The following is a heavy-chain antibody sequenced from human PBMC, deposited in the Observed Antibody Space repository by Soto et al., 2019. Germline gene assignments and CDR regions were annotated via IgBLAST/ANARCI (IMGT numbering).Heavy chain of an antibody. D-gene: IGHD3-3*01. V-gene: IGHV3-30*18. CDR3: AKDLRLRFWSGYYELDYYYGMDV. CDR1: GFTFSSYG. Sequence: GGSLRLSCAASGFTFSSYGMHWVRQAPGKGLEWVAVISYDGSNKYYADSVKGRFTISRDDSKNTLYLQMNSLRAEDTAVYYCAKDLRLRFWSGYYELDYYYGMDVWGQGTTVTVSS. CDR2: ISYDGSNK. J-gene: IGHJ6*02.